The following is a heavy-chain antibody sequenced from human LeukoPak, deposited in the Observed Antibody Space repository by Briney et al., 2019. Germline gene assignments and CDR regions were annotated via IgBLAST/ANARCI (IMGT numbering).Heavy chain of an antibody. CDR1: GGTFSSYA. CDR3: ATVRGVIPTHFDY. Sequence: SVKVSCKASGGTFSSYAISWVRQVPGQGLGWMGGIIPIFGTANYAQKFQGRVTITADESTSTAYMELSSLRSEDTAVYYCATVRGVIPTHFDYWGQGTLVTVSS. J-gene: IGHJ4*02. V-gene: IGHV1-69*13. CDR2: IIPIFGTA. D-gene: IGHD3-10*01.